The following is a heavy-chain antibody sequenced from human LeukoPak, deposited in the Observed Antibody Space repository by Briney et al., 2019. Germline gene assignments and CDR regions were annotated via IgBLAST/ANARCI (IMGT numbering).Heavy chain of an antibody. CDR3: AREGFSDFVMDV. CDR1: GGSISSSNYY. Sequence: SETLSLTCTVSGGSISSSNYYWGWIRLSPGKGLEWIGSIYYSGSTYYNPSLKSRVTISVDTSMNQFSLKLNSVTAADTAVYYCAREGFSDFVMDVWGKGTTVTVSS. D-gene: IGHD5/OR15-5a*01. J-gene: IGHJ6*03. V-gene: IGHV4-39*01. CDR2: IYYSGST.